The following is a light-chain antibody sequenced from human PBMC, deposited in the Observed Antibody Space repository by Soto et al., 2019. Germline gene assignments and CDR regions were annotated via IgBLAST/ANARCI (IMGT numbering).Light chain of an antibody. CDR3: QKYNGTPRT. J-gene: IGKJ1*01. CDR1: QDSSGH. Sequence: DIQVTQSPSSLSASVGDRVTITCRASQDSSGHLAWYQQKPGKVPKLLIYEASTLQSRVPSRFSASGSGTDFTLTISSLQPEDVATYYCQKYNGTPRTFGQGTKVELK. V-gene: IGKV1-27*01. CDR2: EAS.